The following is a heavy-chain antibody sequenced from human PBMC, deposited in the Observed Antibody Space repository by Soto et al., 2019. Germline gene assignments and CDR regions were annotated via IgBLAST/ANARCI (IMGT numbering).Heavy chain of an antibody. D-gene: IGHD1-1*01. CDR1: GHTLTELS. CDR3: AAGGTRWLHSPFDY. CDR2: FDPEDGET. Sequence: QVQLVQSGAEVKKPGASVKVSCKVSGHTLTELSMHWVRQAPGRGLEWMGGFDPEDGETISAQKFQGRVTMTEDTSTDSTYMELTSLRSDDTAVYYCAAGGTRWLHSPFDYWGQGTLVTVSS. J-gene: IGHJ4*02. V-gene: IGHV1-24*01.